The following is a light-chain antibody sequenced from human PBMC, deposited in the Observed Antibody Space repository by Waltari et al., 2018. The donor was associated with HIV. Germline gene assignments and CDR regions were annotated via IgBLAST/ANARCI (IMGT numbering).Light chain of an antibody. J-gene: IGLJ1*01. V-gene: IGLV1-44*01. CDR3: GAWDDNLNGSV. Sequence: QSVLTQPPSASGTPGQSVIVSCSGSSSNIGVNGVNWYQPFPGMTPKLLIYSNDKRPAGVPDRFSGSKSGTSASLAISGLQSEDEADYYCGAWDDNLNGSVFGTGTEVTVL. CDR1: SSNIGVNG. CDR2: SND.